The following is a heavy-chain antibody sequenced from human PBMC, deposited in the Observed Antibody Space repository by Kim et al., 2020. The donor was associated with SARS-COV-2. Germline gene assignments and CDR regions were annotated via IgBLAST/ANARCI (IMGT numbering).Heavy chain of an antibody. CDR1: GYTLTELS. D-gene: IGHD3-22*01. CDR3: ATAPPNYYDSSGYYYVYHFDY. CDR2: FDPEDGET. J-gene: IGHJ4*02. Sequence: ASVKVSCKVSGYTLTELSMHWVRQAPGKGLEWMGGFDPEDGETIYAQKFQGRVTMTEDTSTDTAYMELSSLRSEDTAVYYCATAPPNYYDSSGYYYVYHFDYWGQGTLVTVSS. V-gene: IGHV1-24*01.